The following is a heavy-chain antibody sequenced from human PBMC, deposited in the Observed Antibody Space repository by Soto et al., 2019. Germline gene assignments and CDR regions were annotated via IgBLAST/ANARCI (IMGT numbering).Heavy chain of an antibody. J-gene: IGHJ4*02. CDR2: IWYDGTNK. Sequence: LRLSCAASGFTFSTYGMHWVRQAPGKGLEWLAIIWYDGTNKFYADSVKGRFTVSRDNYKNTLYLQMNGLRAEDTAVYYCATDGPRIAVAGTYPDHWGQGTLVTVSS. CDR1: GFTFSTYG. D-gene: IGHD6-19*01. V-gene: IGHV3-33*01. CDR3: ATDGPRIAVAGTYPDH.